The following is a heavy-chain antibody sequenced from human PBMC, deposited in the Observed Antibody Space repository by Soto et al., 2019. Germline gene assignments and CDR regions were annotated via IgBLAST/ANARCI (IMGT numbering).Heavy chain of an antibody. J-gene: IGHJ5*02. Sequence: ASVKVSCKTSGGTFSSYAISWVRQAPGQGLEWMGGIIPIFDTANYAQKFQGRVTITADESTSTAYMELSSLRSEDTAVYYCARDPLTHRRGWYRGSYNWFDPWGQGNLVTVSS. D-gene: IGHD6-19*01. CDR1: GGTFSSYA. CDR2: IIPIFDTA. V-gene: IGHV1-69*13. CDR3: ARDPLTHRRGWYRGSYNWFDP.